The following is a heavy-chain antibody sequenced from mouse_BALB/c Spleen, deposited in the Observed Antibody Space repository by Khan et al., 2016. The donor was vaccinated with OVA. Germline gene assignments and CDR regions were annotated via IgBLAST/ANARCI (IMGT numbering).Heavy chain of an antibody. CDR3: ARQPYYHYNIMDY. V-gene: IGHV2-6-1*01. J-gene: IGHJ4*01. Sequence: QVQLKESGPGLAAPSQSLSITCTISGFSLTNYGVHWVRQPPGKGLEWLAVIWNDGSTTYNSALQSRLTITKDNSQSQVFLKMNSLQNDDTAIYFCARQPYYHYNIMDYWGQGTSVTVSS. D-gene: IGHD2-10*01. CDR2: IWNDGST. CDR1: GFSLTNYG.